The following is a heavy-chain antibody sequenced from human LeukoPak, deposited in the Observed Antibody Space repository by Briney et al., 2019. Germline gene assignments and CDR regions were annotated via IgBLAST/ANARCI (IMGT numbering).Heavy chain of an antibody. CDR1: GYTFAKYA. Sequence: GAPVKVSCKASGYTFAKYAIHWVRQAPGQRLEWMGWINAGNGNTKYSQKFQGRVTITRDTSASTAYMELSSLRSEDTAVYYCARGFTRIQLWLLNYWGQGTLVTVSS. CDR3: ARGFTRIQLWLLNY. CDR2: INAGNGNT. D-gene: IGHD5-18*01. V-gene: IGHV1-3*01. J-gene: IGHJ4*02.